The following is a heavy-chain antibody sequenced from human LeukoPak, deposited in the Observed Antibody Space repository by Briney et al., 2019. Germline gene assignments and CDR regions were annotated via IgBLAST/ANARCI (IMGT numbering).Heavy chain of an antibody. V-gene: IGHV1-46*01. CDR3: AKIMVYCSGGSCYSTEIDY. J-gene: IGHJ4*02. Sequence: ASVKVSCKASGYTFTSYYMHWVRQAPGQGLEWMGIINPSGGSTSYAQKFQGRVTMTRDMSTSTVYMELRSLRSDDTAVYYCAKIMVYCSGGSCYSTEIDYWGQGTLVTVSS. CDR1: GYTFTSYY. D-gene: IGHD2-15*01. CDR2: INPSGGST.